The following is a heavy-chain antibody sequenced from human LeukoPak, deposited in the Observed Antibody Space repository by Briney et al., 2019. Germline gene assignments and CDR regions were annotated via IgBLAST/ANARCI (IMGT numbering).Heavy chain of an antibody. D-gene: IGHD3-9*01. J-gene: IGHJ4*02. V-gene: IGHV1-69*05. CDR3: ARMYYEYDILTGYYYFDY. Sequence: SVKVSCKASGGTFISYAISWVRQAPGQGLEWMGGIIPIFGTANYAQKFQGRVTITTDESTSTAYMELSSLRSEGTAVYYCARMYYEYDILTGYYYFDYWGQGTLVTVSS. CDR1: GGTFISYA. CDR2: IIPIFGTA.